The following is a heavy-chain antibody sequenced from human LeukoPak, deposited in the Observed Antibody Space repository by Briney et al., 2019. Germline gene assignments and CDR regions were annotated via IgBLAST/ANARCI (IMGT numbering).Heavy chain of an antibody. CDR3: ARVDISTIAARAEDY. CDR2: ISSSSSYI. CDR1: GFTFSSYS. V-gene: IGHV3-21*01. J-gene: IGHJ4*02. D-gene: IGHD6-6*01. Sequence: SGGSLRLSCAASGFTFSSYSMNWVRQAPGKGLEWVSSISSSSSYIYYADSVKGRFTISRDNAKNSLYLQMNSLRAEDTAVYYCARVDISTIAARAEDYWGQGTLVTVSS.